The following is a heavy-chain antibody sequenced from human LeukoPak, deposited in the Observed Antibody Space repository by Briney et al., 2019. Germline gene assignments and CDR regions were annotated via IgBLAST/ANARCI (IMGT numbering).Heavy chain of an antibody. CDR3: ARSDTAMVTVGY. V-gene: IGHV3-7*01. Sequence: GGSLRLSCAVSGFTFSNYWLSWVRQAPGRGLEWVANINQDGSEKYYVDSVKGRFTISRDNAKNSLYLQMNSLRVEDTAVYYCARSDTAMVTVGYWGQGTLVTVSS. J-gene: IGHJ4*02. CDR1: GFTFSNYW. D-gene: IGHD5-18*01. CDR2: INQDGSEK.